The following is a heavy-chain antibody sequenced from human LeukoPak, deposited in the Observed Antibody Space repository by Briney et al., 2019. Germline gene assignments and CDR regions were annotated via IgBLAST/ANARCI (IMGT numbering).Heavy chain of an antibody. CDR3: ARALTLELLWFGELLCDY. V-gene: IGHV1-2*02. CDR1: GYTFTGYY. CDR2: INLNSGDS. J-gene: IGHJ4*02. Sequence: GSVKVSCKASGYTFTGYYMHWVRQAPGQGLEWMGWINLNSGDSSYVHKLQGRVTMTRDTSISTAYMELSTLRSDDTAVYYGARALTLELLWFGELLCDYWGQGTLVTVSS. D-gene: IGHD3-10*01.